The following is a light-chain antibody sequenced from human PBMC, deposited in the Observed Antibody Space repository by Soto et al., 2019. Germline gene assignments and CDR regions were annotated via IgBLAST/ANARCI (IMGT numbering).Light chain of an antibody. Sequence: QSALTQPASVSGSPGQSITISCTGTSSDVGGYNYGSWYQQHPGKAPKLMLYDVSYWPSGVSNRFSGSKSGNTASLTISGLQAEDEADYYCSSYTNSSPFVFGTGTKLTVL. V-gene: IGLV2-14*01. J-gene: IGLJ1*01. CDR3: SSYTNSSPFV. CDR2: DVS. CDR1: SSDVGGYNY.